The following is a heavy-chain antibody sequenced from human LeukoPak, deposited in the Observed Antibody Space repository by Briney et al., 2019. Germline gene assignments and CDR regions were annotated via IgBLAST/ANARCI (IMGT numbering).Heavy chain of an antibody. D-gene: IGHD2-2*01. CDR2: IRYDGSNK. Sequence: PGGSLRLSCAASGFTFSSYGMHWVRQAPGKGLEWVAFIRYDGSNKYYADSVKGRFTISIDNPKNTLYLQMNSISAEDTAVYYCTKCERVPAAYYYYYYMDVWGQGTPVTVSS. J-gene: IGHJ6*03. CDR3: TKCERVPAAYYYYYYMDV. CDR1: GFTFSSYG. V-gene: IGHV3-30*02.